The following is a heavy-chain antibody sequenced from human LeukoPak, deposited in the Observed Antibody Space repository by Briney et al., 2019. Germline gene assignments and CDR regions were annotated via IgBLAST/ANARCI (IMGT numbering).Heavy chain of an antibody. J-gene: IGHJ4*02. V-gene: IGHV4-34*01. CDR2: INHRGST. Sequence: PSETLSLTCAVYGDSFSGYYWSWIRQPPGKGLEWIAEINHRGSTHYNPSLKSRVTISVDTSKNEFSLKLSSVTAADTALYYCARRTVTNGWFRIDYWGQGSLVIVSS. CDR1: GDSFSGYY. D-gene: IGHD6-19*01. CDR3: ARRTVTNGWFRIDY.